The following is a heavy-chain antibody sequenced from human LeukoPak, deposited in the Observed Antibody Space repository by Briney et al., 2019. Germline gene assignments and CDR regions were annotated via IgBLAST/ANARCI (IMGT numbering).Heavy chain of an antibody. Sequence: PGGSLRLSCAASGFSFNTYSVDWVRQAPGKGLEWVSSISSTSSYIYYADSVKGRFTISRDNAKNSLYLQMNSLRAEDTAVYYCARDAGITGTTEFDYWGQGTLVTVSS. J-gene: IGHJ4*02. CDR3: ARDAGITGTTEFDY. CDR1: GFSFNTYS. CDR2: ISSTSSYI. V-gene: IGHV3-21*01. D-gene: IGHD1-7*01.